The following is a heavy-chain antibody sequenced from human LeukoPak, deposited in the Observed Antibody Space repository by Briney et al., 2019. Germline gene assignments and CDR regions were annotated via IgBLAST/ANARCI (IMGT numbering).Heavy chain of an antibody. J-gene: IGHJ5*02. Sequence: SETLSLTCTVSGGSIGTYYWSWIRQSPGKGLEWIGSIYYSGSTYYNPSLKSRVTISVDTSKNQFSLKLSSVTAADTAVYYCARHVSGSYYRYNWFDPWGQGTLVTVSS. V-gene: IGHV4-59*05. CDR2: IYYSGST. CDR1: GGSIGTYY. CDR3: ARHVSGSYYRYNWFDP. D-gene: IGHD1-26*01.